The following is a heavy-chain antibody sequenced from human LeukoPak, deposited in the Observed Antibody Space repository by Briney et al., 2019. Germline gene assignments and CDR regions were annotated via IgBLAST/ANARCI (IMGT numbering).Heavy chain of an antibody. CDR1: GFTFSSYV. CDR3: AKFRISSAITGLAFDY. CDR2: ISYDGSNK. Sequence: PGGSLRLSCAASGFTFSSYVMHWVRQAPGKGLEWVAVISYDGSNKYYADSVKGRFTISRDNSKNTLYLQMNSLRAEDTAVYYCAKFRISSAITGLAFDYWGQGTLVTVSS. D-gene: IGHD2-8*02. V-gene: IGHV3-30*18. J-gene: IGHJ4*02.